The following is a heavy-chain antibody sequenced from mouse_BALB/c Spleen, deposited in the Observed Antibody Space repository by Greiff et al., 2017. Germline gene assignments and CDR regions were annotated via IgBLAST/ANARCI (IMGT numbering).Heavy chain of an antibody. J-gene: IGHJ3*01. D-gene: IGHD1-2*01. CDR2: ISSGGGNT. CDR1: GFTFSSYT. V-gene: IGHV5-9*03. Sequence: VKLVESGGGLVKPGGSLKLSCAASGFTFSSYTMSWVRQTPEKRLEWVATISSGGGNTYYPDSVKGRFTISRDNAKNNLYLQMSSLRSEDTALYYCARWDYGYGAYWGQGTLVTVSA. CDR3: ARWDYGYGAY.